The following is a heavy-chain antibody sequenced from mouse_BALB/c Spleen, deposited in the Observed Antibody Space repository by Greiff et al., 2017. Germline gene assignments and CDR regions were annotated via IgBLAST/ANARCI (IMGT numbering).Heavy chain of an antibody. Sequence: EVMLVESGGGLVKTGGSLKLSCAASGFTFSDYYMYWVRQTPEKRLEWVATISDGGSYTYYPDSVKGRFTISRDNAKNNLYLQMSSLKSEDTAMYYCAREGDYDDPYAMDYWGQGTSVTVSS. D-gene: IGHD2-4*01. CDR1: GFTFSDYY. V-gene: IGHV5-4*02. CDR2: ISDGGSYT. CDR3: AREGDYDDPYAMDY. J-gene: IGHJ4*01.